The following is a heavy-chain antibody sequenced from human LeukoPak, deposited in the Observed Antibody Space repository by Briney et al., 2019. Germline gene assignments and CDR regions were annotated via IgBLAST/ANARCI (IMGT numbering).Heavy chain of an antibody. CDR3: ARDLGIAAARPEW. Sequence: SVKVSCKASGGTFSSYAISWLRQAPGQGLEWMGRIIPIFGTANYAQKFQGRVTITTDESTSTAYIELSSLRSEDTAVYYCARDLGIAAARPEWWGQGTLVTDSS. CDR2: IIPIFGTA. D-gene: IGHD6-13*01. V-gene: IGHV1-69*05. J-gene: IGHJ4*02. CDR1: GGTFSSYA.